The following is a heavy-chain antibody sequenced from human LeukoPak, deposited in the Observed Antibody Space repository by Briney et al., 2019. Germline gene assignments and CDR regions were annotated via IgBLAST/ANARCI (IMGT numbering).Heavy chain of an antibody. V-gene: IGHV4-61*08. D-gene: IGHD3-10*01. CDR2: IYYGGNT. CDR1: GGSFNSDDYY. CDR3: ASGPRNYYYSGSYHY. Sequence: SETLSLTCGVSGGSFNSDDYYWNWIRQPPGRGLEWIGYIYYGGNTNYNPSLRSRVTISMDTSKNQFSLKVNSVTAADTAVYFCASGPRNYYYSGSYHYWGQGTLVTVSS. J-gene: IGHJ4*02.